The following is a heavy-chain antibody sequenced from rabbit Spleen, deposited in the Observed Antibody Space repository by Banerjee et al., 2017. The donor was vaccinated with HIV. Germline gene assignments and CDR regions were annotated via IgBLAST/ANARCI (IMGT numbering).Heavy chain of an antibody. CDR3: ARDLAGVIGWNFNL. CDR1: GFSFSSNDY. D-gene: IGHD4-1*01. CDR2: IAGSSSGFT. V-gene: IGHV1S40*01. Sequence: QSLEESGGDLVKPGTSLTLTCTASGFSFSSNDYMCWVRQAPGKGLEWISCIAGSSSGFTYSATWAKGRFTCSKTSSTTVTLQMTSLTAADTATYFCARDLAGVIGWNFNLWGQGTLVTVS. J-gene: IGHJ4*01.